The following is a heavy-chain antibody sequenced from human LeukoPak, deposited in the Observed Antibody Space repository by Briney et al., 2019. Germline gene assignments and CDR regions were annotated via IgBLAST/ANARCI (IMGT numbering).Heavy chain of an antibody. Sequence: GGSLRLSCAASGFIFSSYNMNWVRQAPGKGLEWVSTISGSGGSTYYADSVKGRFTISRDNSKNTLYLQMNSLRAEDTAVYYCAKDSQSVVADWYFDLWGRGTLVTVSS. J-gene: IGHJ2*01. CDR1: GFIFSSYN. CDR3: AKDSQSVVADWYFDL. D-gene: IGHD2-15*01. V-gene: IGHV3-23*01. CDR2: ISGSGGST.